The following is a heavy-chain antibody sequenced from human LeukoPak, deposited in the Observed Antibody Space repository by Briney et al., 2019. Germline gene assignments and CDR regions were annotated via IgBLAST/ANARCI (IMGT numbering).Heavy chain of an antibody. CDR1: GYSISRGYY. D-gene: IGHD3-3*01. Sequence: PSETLSLTCAVSGYSISRGYYWGWIRHPPGKGLEWIGCIYHSGSTDYNPSLKSRVTISVDTSKNQFSLKLSSVTAAATAVYYCASHGSGWDFWSGYYPPSWYMDVWGKGTTVTVSS. J-gene: IGHJ6*03. CDR3: ASHGSGWDFWSGYYPPSWYMDV. CDR2: IYHSGST. V-gene: IGHV4-38-2*01.